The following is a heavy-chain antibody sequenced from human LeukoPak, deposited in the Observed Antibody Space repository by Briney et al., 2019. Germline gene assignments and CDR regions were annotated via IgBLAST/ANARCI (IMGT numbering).Heavy chain of an antibody. Sequence: SETLSLTCGVSGYSISSGYYWAWIRQPPGKGLEWIGTIYHIGSTYYNPSLESRVTISVDTSKNEFSLNLNSVTAADTVVYYCARAGWIIPSGIDYWGQGALVTVSS. CDR2: IYHIGST. CDR3: ARAGWIIPSGIDY. J-gene: IGHJ4*02. D-gene: IGHD2-2*03. CDR1: GYSISSGYY. V-gene: IGHV4-38-2*01.